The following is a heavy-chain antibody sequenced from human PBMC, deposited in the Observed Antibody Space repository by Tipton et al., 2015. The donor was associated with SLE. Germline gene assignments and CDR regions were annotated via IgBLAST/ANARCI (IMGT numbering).Heavy chain of an antibody. CDR2: NYYNGDT. J-gene: IGHJ6*02. V-gene: IGHV4-59*01. D-gene: IGHD3-16*01. CDR3: ARVQEGGYYFYGMDV. Sequence: TLSLTCTVSGGSISSYYWAWIRQPPGTGLEWIGYNYYNGDTNSNASLKSRVTISVDTSKNQVSLKPSSVTAADTAVYYCARVQEGGYYFYGMDVWGQGTTVTVSS. CDR1: GGSISSYY.